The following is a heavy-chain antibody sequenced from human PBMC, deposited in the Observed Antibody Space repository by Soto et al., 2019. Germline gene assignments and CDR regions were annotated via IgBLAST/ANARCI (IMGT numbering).Heavy chain of an antibody. V-gene: IGHV4-61*01. J-gene: IGHJ5*02. D-gene: IGHD1-26*01. CDR1: GDSVNSKSYY. CDR3: ARESIVGATRFDP. CDR2: IYHIGTT. Sequence: GTLSLTCTVSGDSVNSKSYYWTWMRQAPGKGLEWLGYIYHIGTTRYNPSLKSRATISLDTSKSQFSLRLTSVTAADTAVYFCARESIVGATRFDPWGHGTLVTVSS.